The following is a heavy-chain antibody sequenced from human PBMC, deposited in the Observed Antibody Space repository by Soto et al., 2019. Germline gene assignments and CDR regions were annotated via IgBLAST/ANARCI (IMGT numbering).Heavy chain of an antibody. CDR2: IHYNGNT. J-gene: IGHJ4*02. D-gene: IGHD6-13*01. CDR3: ARPMEGVQQQQVEY. V-gene: IGHV4-59*12. CDR1: GDSISSYS. Sequence: SETLSLTCTVSGDSISSYSWIWIRQPPGKGLEWIGNIHYNGNTKYSPSLKSRVTMSVDTSKNHFSLKASDTAMYYCARPMEGVQQQQVEYWGQGTLVTVSS.